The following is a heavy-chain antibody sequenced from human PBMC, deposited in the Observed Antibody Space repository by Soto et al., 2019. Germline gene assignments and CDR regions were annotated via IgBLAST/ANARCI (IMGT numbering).Heavy chain of an antibody. D-gene: IGHD6-19*01. CDR1: GFTFTNAW. CDR2: VRSKTDGGTA. V-gene: IGHV3-15*07. Sequence: EVQLVESGGGLVKPGGSLRLSCAASGFTFTNAWMNWVRQTPGKGLEWVGRVRSKTDGGTADYSAPVKGRVTISRDESKDTPYLQMNSLETEDTGLYYCPTDAGSDWSGAHYWGQGTLVTVSP. J-gene: IGHJ4*02. CDR3: PTDAGSDWSGAHY.